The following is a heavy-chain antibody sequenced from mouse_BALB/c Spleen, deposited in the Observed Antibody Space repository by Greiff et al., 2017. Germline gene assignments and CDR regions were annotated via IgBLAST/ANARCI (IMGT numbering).Heavy chain of an antibody. CDR2: IWAGGST. Sequence: VKLMESGPGLVAPSQSLSITCTVSGFSLTSYGVHWVRQPPGKGLEWLGVIWAGGSTNYNSALMSRLSISKDNSKSQVFLKMNSLQTDDTAMYYCAISSTMITTGYFDVWGAGTTVTVSS. J-gene: IGHJ1*01. CDR3: AISSTMITTGYFDV. V-gene: IGHV2-9*02. D-gene: IGHD2-4*01. CDR1: GFSLTSYG.